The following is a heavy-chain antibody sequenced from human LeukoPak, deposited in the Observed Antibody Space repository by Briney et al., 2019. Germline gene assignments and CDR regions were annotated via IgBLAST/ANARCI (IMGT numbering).Heavy chain of an antibody. CDR1: GGSISSSSYY. V-gene: IGHV4-39*01. Sequence: SETLSLTCTVSGGSISSSSYYWGWIRQPPGKGLEWIGSIYYSGSTYYNPSLKSRVTISVDTSKNQFSLKLSSVTAADTAVYYCARQGVASSGYYYDFDYWGQGTLVTVSS. CDR2: IYYSGST. D-gene: IGHD3-22*01. CDR3: ARQGVASSGYYYDFDY. J-gene: IGHJ4*02.